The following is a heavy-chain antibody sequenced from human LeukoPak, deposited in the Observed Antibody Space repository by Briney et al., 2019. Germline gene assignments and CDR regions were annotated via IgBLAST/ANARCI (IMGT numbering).Heavy chain of an antibody. V-gene: IGHV3-48*03. CDR1: GFTFSIYE. CDR3: ARDSPSVYYRLGAFDI. Sequence: GGSLRLSCAASGFTFSIYEMNWVRQAPGKGLEWVSYISSTGSTIFYADSVKGRFTVSRDNAKNSLYLQMDSLRAEDTAMYYCARDSPSVYYRLGAFDIWGQGTMVTVSS. CDR2: ISSTGSTI. D-gene: IGHD3-10*01. J-gene: IGHJ3*02.